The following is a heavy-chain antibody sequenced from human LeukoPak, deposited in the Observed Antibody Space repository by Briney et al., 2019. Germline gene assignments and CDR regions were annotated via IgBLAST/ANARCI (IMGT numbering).Heavy chain of an antibody. CDR1: GGSISSYY. Sequence: SETLSLTCTVTGGSISSYYWSWIRQPPGKGLEWIGYIYYSGSTNYNPSLKSRVTISVDTSKNQFSPKLSSVTAADTAVYYCARNWDRGDGYNKALDVWGQGTTVTVSS. CDR2: IYYSGST. V-gene: IGHV4-59*08. CDR3: ARNWDRGDGYNKALDV. D-gene: IGHD5-24*01. J-gene: IGHJ6*02.